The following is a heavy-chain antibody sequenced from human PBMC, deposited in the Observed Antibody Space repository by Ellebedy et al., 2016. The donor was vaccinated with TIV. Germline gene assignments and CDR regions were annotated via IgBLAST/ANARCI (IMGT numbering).Heavy chain of an antibody. Sequence: GGSLRLSCAASGFTFSSFAMHWVRQAPGKGLEWLSVISSDGSNTYHADSVKGRFTITRDNSKNTLYLQINILRTEATAVYFCAKGSSSGFTYDRVGFEYWGQGALVTVSS. J-gene: IGHJ4*02. CDR3: AKGSSSGFTYDRVGFEY. CDR1: GFTFSSFA. D-gene: IGHD3-22*01. V-gene: IGHV3-23*01. CDR2: ISSDGSNT.